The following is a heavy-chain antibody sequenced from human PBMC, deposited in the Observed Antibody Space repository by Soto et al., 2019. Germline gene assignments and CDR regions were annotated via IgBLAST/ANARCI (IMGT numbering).Heavy chain of an antibody. J-gene: IGHJ3*02. CDR2: INAGNGNT. V-gene: IGHV1-3*01. CDR1: GYTFTSYA. Sequence: GASVKVSCKASGYTFTSYAMHWVRQAPGQRLEWVGWINAGNGNTKYSQKFQGRVTITRDTSASTAYMELGRLRSEDTAVYYCAGVYYYDSSGYYVWAFDIWGQGTMVTVSS. CDR3: AGVYYYDSSGYYVWAFDI. D-gene: IGHD3-22*01.